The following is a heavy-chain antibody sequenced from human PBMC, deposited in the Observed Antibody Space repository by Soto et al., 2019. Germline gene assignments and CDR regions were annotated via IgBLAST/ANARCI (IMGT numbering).Heavy chain of an antibody. J-gene: IGHJ4*02. CDR2: ISYDGSNK. V-gene: IGHV3-30-3*01. D-gene: IGHD3-22*01. CDR3: ARAGEVVITYYFDY. Sequence: QVQLVESGGGVVQPGRSLRLSCAASGFTFSSYAMHWVRQAPGKGLEWVAVISYDGSNKYYADSVKGRFTISRDNSKNTLYLQMNCLRAEDTAVYYCARAGEVVITYYFDYWGQGTLVTVSS. CDR1: GFTFSSYA.